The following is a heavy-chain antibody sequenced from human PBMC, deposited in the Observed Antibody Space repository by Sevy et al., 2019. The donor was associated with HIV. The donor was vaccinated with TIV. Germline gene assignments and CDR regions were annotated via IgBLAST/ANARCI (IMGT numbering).Heavy chain of an antibody. D-gene: IGHD2-15*01. V-gene: IGHV3-30*04. CDR3: ARFVGYCSGGRCSIIDF. CDR1: GFSLSDHA. CDR2: ISYNGRNQ. J-gene: IGHJ4*02. Sequence: GGSLRLSCAASGFSLSDHAVSLVRQTPGKGLEWLAVISYNGRNQYYAHSVKGRFTISKDDSKNTLYLQLNSLRAEDTAVYYCARFVGYCSGGRCSIIDFWGQGTLVTVSS.